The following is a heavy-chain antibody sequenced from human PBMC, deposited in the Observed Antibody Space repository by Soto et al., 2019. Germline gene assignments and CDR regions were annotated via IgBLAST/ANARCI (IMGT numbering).Heavy chain of an antibody. Sequence: QVQLVQSGVEVKKPGSSVKVSCKASGGTFSSYAISWVRQAPGQGLEWMGGIIPIFGTANYAQKFQGRVTITADESTSTAYMELSSLRSEDTAVYYCARSRRYYDSSGYYYAPYYFDYWGQGTLVTVSS. CDR1: GGTFSSYA. D-gene: IGHD3-22*01. V-gene: IGHV1-69*01. CDR2: IIPIFGTA. J-gene: IGHJ4*02. CDR3: ARSRRYYDSSGYYYAPYYFDY.